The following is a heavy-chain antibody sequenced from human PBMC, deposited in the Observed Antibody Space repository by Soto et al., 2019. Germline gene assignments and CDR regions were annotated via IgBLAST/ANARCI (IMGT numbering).Heavy chain of an antibody. V-gene: IGHV3-7*01. CDR2: INPDGSEK. J-gene: IGHJ5*02. Sequence: GSLRLSCAASGFTFSSFWMDWVRQAPGKGLEWVANINPDGSEKHYVDSVKGRFTISRDNARNSLYLQMSSLTAEDSALYYCSRSLNAWGQGTRVTVSS. CDR3: SRSLNA. CDR1: GFTFSSFW.